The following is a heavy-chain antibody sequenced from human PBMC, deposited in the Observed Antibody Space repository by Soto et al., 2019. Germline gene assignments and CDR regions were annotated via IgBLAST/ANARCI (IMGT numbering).Heavy chain of an antibody. Sequence: QLQLQESGSGLVKPSQTLSLTCAVSGGSISSGGYSWSWIRQPPGKGLEWIGYIYHSGSTYYNPSLKSRVTISVDRSKNQFSLKLSSVTAADTAVYYCARAFNGDYDDAFDIWGQGTMVTVSS. CDR1: GGSISSGGYS. V-gene: IGHV4-30-2*01. CDR2: IYHSGST. D-gene: IGHD4-17*01. CDR3: ARAFNGDYDDAFDI. J-gene: IGHJ3*02.